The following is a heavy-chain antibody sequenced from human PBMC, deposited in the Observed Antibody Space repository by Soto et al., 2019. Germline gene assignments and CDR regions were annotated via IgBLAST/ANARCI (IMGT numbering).Heavy chain of an antibody. Sequence: QVQLVQSGAEVKKPGASVKVSCKASGYTFTSYAMNWVRQAPGQRLEWMGWINAGNGNTKYSKKFQGRVTITRDTSASTAYMELSSLRSEDTAVYYCARIYCSSTSCYGDYYGMDVWGQGTTVTVSS. D-gene: IGHD2-2*01. CDR3: ARIYCSSTSCYGDYYGMDV. J-gene: IGHJ6*02. CDR1: GYTFTSYA. CDR2: INAGNGNT. V-gene: IGHV1-3*01.